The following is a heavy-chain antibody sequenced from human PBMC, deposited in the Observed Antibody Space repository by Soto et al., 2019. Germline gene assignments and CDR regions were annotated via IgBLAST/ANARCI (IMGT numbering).Heavy chain of an antibody. CDR1: GGSISSGDYY. Sequence: QVQLQESGPGLVKPSQTLSLTCTVSGGSISSGDYYWSWIRQPPGKGLEWIGYIYYSGSTYYNPFYKSRGTISVDTAKNQCSLKLSPVTAADTAVYYCARDPTVTTKWYFELWGRGTLVTVSS. CDR3: ARDPTVTTKWYFEL. J-gene: IGHJ2*01. D-gene: IGHD4-17*01. V-gene: IGHV4-30-4*01. CDR2: IYYSGST.